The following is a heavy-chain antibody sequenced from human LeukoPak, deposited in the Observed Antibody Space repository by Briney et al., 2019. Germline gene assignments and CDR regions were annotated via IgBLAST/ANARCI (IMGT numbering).Heavy chain of an antibody. J-gene: IGHJ6*03. CDR3: ARDPPRSGITIFGSYYMDV. Sequence: SETLSLTCAVSGYSISSGYYWGWIRQPPGRGLEWIGSIYHSGSTYYNPSLESRVTISVDTSKNQFSPKLSSVTAADTAVYYCARDPPRSGITIFGSYYMDVWGKGTTVTVSS. CDR1: GYSISSGYY. V-gene: IGHV4-38-2*02. D-gene: IGHD3-3*01. CDR2: IYHSGST.